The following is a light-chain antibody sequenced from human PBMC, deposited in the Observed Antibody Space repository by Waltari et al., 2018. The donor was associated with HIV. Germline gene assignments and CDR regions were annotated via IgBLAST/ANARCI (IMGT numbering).Light chain of an antibody. CDR2: EVS. J-gene: IGLJ1*01. CDR3: ASYAGSTNV. CDR1: SSDFGGFNY. V-gene: IGLV2-8*01. Sequence: QSALTQPPSASGSPGQSVTISSPGTSSDFGGFNYFSCYKLHPGKAPNLMIYEVSKRPSGVPDRFSGSKSGNTASLTVSGLQSEDEADYFCASYAGSTNVFGTGTKVTVL.